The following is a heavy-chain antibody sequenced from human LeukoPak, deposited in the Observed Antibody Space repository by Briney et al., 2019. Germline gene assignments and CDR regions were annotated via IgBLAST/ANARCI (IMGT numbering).Heavy chain of an antibody. CDR1: GFTFSSYA. CDR2: ISGSGGST. V-gene: IGHV3-23*01. Sequence: GGSLRLSCAASGFTFSSYAMSWVRQAPGKGLEWVSAISGSGGSTYYADSVEGRFTISRDNSKNTLYLQMNSLRAEDTAVYYCAKHPIVVVISGYFQHWGQGTLVTVSS. D-gene: IGHD2-21*01. CDR3: AKHPIVVVISGYFQH. J-gene: IGHJ1*01.